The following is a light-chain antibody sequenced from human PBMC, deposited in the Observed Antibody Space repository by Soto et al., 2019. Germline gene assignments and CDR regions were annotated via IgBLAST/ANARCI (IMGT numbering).Light chain of an antibody. Sequence: GDRVTMTCRASQSLSDTLAWYQQKPGKAPKLLMYGVSSLERGVPSRFSGSGSGTEFTLTISSLQPDDFATYYCQQYDTYSRTFGQGTKVEVK. CDR3: QQYDTYSRT. CDR2: GVS. CDR1: QSLSDT. J-gene: IGKJ1*01. V-gene: IGKV1-5*01.